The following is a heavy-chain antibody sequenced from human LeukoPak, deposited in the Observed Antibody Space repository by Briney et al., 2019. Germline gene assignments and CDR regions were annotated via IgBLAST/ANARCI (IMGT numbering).Heavy chain of an antibody. CDR2: ISTDGTST. V-gene: IGHV3-74*01. CDR1: GFRFSDYW. Sequence: GGSLRLSCAASGFRFSDYWMFWVRQAPGKGPVWVSHISTDGTSTTYADSVKGRFTISRDNAKNTMYLHMNSLRVEDTAVYYCARFSSAGEDYWGQGTLVTVSS. J-gene: IGHJ4*02. CDR3: ARFSSAGEDY. D-gene: IGHD2-15*01.